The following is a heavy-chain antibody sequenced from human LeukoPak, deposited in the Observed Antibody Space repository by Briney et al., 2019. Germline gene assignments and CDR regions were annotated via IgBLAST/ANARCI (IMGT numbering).Heavy chain of an antibody. CDR1: GGTFSSYA. J-gene: IGHJ5*02. V-gene: IGHV3-23*01. D-gene: IGHD2-2*02. CDR2: ISGSGGST. CDR3: AKDRKVVVPAAIRFDP. Sequence: ASVKVSCKASGGTFSSYAMSWVRQAPGKGLEWVSAISGSGGSTYYADSVKGRFTISRDNSKNTLYLQMNSLRAEDTAVYYCAKDRKVVVPAAIRFDPWGQGTLVTVSS.